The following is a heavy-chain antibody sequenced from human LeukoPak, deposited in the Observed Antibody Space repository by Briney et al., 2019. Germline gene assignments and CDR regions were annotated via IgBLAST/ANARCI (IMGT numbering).Heavy chain of an antibody. J-gene: IGHJ4*02. CDR2: ISSSSSYI. CDR1: GYSISSGYY. V-gene: IGHV3-21*01. CDR3: ATIPGYSSGWYGGYDY. D-gene: IGHD6-19*01. Sequence: PSETLSLTCAVSGYSISSGYYWGWIRQPPGKGLDWVSSISSSSSYIYYADSVKGRFTISRDNAKNSLYLQMNSLRAEDTAVYYCATIPGYSSGWYGGYDYWGQGTLVTVSS.